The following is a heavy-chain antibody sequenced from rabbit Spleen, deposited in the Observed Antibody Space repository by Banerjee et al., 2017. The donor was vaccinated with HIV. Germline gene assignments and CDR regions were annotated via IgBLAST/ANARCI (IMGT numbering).Heavy chain of an antibody. CDR2: IYTGSSGST. V-gene: IGHV1S40*01. J-gene: IGHJ4*01. CDR1: GFSFSSDYD. CDR3: ARDDYVGDGVTFKL. Sequence: QSLEESGGDLVKPGASLTLTCTASGFSFSSDYDMYWVRQAPGKGLEWIACIYTGSSGSTYYASWAKGRFTISKTSSTTVTLQMTSLTAADTATYFCARDDYVGDGVTFKLWGQGTLVTVS. D-gene: IGHD4-2*01.